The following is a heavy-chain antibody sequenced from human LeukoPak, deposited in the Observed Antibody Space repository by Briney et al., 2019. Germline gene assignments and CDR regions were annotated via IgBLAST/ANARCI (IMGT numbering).Heavy chain of an antibody. J-gene: IGHJ6*03. CDR2: INPNSGGT. Sequence: ASVKVSCEASGYTFTGYYMHWVRQAPGQGLEWMGWINPNSGGTNYAQKFQGRVTMTRDTSISTAYMELSRLRSDDTAVYYCARDLTPPQYSSSWYGTYYYYMDVWGKGTTVTVSS. D-gene: IGHD6-13*01. V-gene: IGHV1-2*02. CDR3: ARDLTPPQYSSSWYGTYYYYMDV. CDR1: GYTFTGYY.